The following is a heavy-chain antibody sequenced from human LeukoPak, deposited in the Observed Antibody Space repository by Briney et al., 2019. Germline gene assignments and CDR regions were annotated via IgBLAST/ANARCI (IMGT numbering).Heavy chain of an antibody. Sequence: ASVKVSCKASGYTFTGYYMHWVRQAPGQGLEWMGWINPNSGGTNYAQKFQGRVTMTRDTSISTAYMELSRLRSDDTAVYYCASGYRSSGWYLDCFDPWGQGTLVTVSS. CDR3: ASGYRSSGWYLDCFDP. CDR2: INPNSGGT. D-gene: IGHD6-19*01. J-gene: IGHJ5*02. CDR1: GYTFTGYY. V-gene: IGHV1-2*02.